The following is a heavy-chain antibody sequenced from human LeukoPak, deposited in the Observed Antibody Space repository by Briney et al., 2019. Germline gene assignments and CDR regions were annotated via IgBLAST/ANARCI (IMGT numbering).Heavy chain of an antibody. D-gene: IGHD6-13*01. CDR1: GGSISSSSYY. V-gene: IGHV4-39*07. Sequence: SETLSLTCTVSGGSISSSSYYWGWIRQPPGKGLEWIGSMYHSGITYNNPSLKSRVTISVDTSKNQFSLKLSSVTAADTAVYYCARVGSSWSLLGGNYYYMDVWGKGTTVTVSS. CDR2: MYHSGIT. CDR3: ARVGSSWSLLGGNYYYMDV. J-gene: IGHJ6*03.